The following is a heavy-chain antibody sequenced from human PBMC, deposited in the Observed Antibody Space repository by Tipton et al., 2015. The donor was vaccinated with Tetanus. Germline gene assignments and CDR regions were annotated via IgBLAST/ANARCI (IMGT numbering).Heavy chain of an antibody. J-gene: IGHJ4*02. D-gene: IGHD3-10*01. CDR2: IYYTAHN. CDR1: GASINAGGYL. Sequence: TLSLTCTVSGASINAGGYLWTWVRQRPGKGLEWIGNIYYTAHNSYNPSLDSRVSISVDTSKNQCSLRLTSVTAADTGVYFCVRGRGSGAQSFGFEFWGRGTQVAVSS. V-gene: IGHV4-31*03. CDR3: VRGRGSGAQSFGFEF.